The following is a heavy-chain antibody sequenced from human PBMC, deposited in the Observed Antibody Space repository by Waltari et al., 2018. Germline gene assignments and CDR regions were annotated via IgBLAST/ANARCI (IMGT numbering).Heavy chain of an antibody. Sequence: EVQLVESGGGLVQPGGSPRLSCAASGFTFSSYSMNWVRQAPGKGLEWVSYISSSSSTIYYADSVKGRFTISRDNAKNSLYLQMNSLRAEDTAVYYCARVGSSWTDFFDYWGQGTLVTVSS. J-gene: IGHJ4*02. V-gene: IGHV3-48*04. D-gene: IGHD6-13*01. CDR1: GFTFSSYS. CDR2: ISSSSSTI. CDR3: ARVGSSWTDFFDY.